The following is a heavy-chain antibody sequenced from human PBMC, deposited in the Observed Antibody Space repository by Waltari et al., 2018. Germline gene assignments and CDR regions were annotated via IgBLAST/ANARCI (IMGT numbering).Heavy chain of an antibody. V-gene: IGHV3-21*01. D-gene: IGHD3-22*01. Sequence: EVQLVESGGGLVKPGGSLRLSCAASGFTFSSYSMNWVRQAPGKGLEWVSSISSSSSYIYYADSVKGRFTISRDNAKNSLYLQMNSLRAEDTAVYYCARDIRTYSSGYYSGGDYWGQGTLVTVSS. CDR3: ARDIRTYSSGYYSGGDY. CDR1: GFTFSSYS. J-gene: IGHJ4*02. CDR2: ISSSSSYI.